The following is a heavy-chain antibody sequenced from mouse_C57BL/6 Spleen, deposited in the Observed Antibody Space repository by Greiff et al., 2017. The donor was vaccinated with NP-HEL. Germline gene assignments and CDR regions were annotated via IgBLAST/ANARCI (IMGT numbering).Heavy chain of an antibody. CDR1: GYTFTSYW. D-gene: IGHD3-2*02. CDR3: ARSGGQLRNGYDFDY. Sequence: QVQLQQPGAELVMPGASVKLSCKASGYTFTSYWMHWVKQRPGQGLEWIGEIDPSDSYTNYNQKFKGKSTLTVDKSSSTAYMQLSSLTSEDSAVYYCARSGGQLRNGYDFDYWGQGTTLTVSS. V-gene: IGHV1-69*01. J-gene: IGHJ2*01. CDR2: IDPSDSYT.